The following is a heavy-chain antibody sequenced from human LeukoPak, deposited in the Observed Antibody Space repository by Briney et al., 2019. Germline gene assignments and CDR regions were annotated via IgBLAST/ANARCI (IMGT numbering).Heavy chain of an antibody. Sequence: AGRSLRLSCAASGFTFSSYGMHWVRQAPGKGLEWVAVISYDGSNKYYADSVKGRFTISRDNSKNTLYLQMNSLRAEDTAVYYCAKEGHGSSLDYWGQGTLVTVPS. V-gene: IGHV3-30*18. D-gene: IGHD6-13*01. CDR2: ISYDGSNK. CDR3: AKEGHGSSLDY. CDR1: GFTFSSYG. J-gene: IGHJ4*02.